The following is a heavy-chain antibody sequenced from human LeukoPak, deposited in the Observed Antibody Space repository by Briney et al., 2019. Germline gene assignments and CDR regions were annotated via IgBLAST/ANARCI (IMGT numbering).Heavy chain of an antibody. V-gene: IGHV4-59*11. D-gene: IGHD6-13*01. CDR1: SDSISRLY. CDR2: IFYSGTT. CDR3: ARGGSAAKYYFDS. Sequence: PSETLSLTCTVSSDSISRLYWGWIRQPPGKGLEFIGYIFYSGTTNFNPSLKSRVTLSVDTSKNQFSLRLNSVTAADTAVYYCARGGSAAKYYFDSWGQGTLVTVSS. J-gene: IGHJ4*02.